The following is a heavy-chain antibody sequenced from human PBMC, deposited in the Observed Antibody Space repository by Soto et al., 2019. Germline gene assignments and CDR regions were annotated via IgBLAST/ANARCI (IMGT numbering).Heavy chain of an antibody. V-gene: IGHV4-4*02. CDR1: GASITSGHW. CDR2: ISDRGSA. CDR3: TRSTHAMNGGSHYMALDDDLVTGMDV. D-gene: IGHD3-16*01. J-gene: IGHJ6*01. Sequence: QVQLQESGPRPVRPSGALSLTCSVSGASITSGHWWTWVRQSPGKGLEWIGEISDRGSAYSTPSLKSRVSLSVDKSQNQFSLRLTSVTAADTAIYYCTRSTHAMNGGSHYMALDDDLVTGMDV.